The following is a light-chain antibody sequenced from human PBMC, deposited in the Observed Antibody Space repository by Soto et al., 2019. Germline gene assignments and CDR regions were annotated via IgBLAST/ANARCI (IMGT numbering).Light chain of an antibody. J-gene: IGLJ3*02. V-gene: IGLV1-40*01. CDR2: TNG. CDR3: QSYDSGLSGSV. CDR1: SSNIGAGYD. Sequence: QSVLTQPPSVSGAPGQRVTISCTGTSSNIGAGYDVNWYQHLPGAAPKLLIYTNGNRPSGVPDRFSGSKSGTSASLAITGLQAEDEADYYCQSYDSGLSGSVFGGGTKLTDL.